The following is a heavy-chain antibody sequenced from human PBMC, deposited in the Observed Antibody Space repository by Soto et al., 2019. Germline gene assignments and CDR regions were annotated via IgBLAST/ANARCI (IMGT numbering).Heavy chain of an antibody. V-gene: IGHV1-24*01. D-gene: IGHD3-10*01. CDR2: FDPEDGEA. Sequence: ASVKVSCKVSGYSLSDVSMHWVRQSPGKGLEWMGGFDPEDGEAVYAQKLQGKVTMTEDTSTDTAYMELNSLRSEDTAVYYCAAGDYDSGAYYFDHWGQGTLVTV. CDR1: GYSLSDVS. CDR3: AAGDYDSGAYYFDH. J-gene: IGHJ4*02.